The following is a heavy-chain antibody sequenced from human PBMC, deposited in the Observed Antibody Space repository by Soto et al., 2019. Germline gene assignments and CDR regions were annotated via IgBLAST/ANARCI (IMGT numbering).Heavy chain of an antibody. V-gene: IGHV4-4*02. CDR2: IYHSGST. CDR3: ASLAVVTAPPAYFQH. CDR1: GGSISSSNW. J-gene: IGHJ1*01. D-gene: IGHD2-21*02. Sequence: QVQLQESGPGLVKPSGTLSLTCAVSGGSISSSNWWSWVRQPPGKGLEWIGEIYHSGSTNYNPSLKRRVTISVDKSKNQFSLKLSSVTAADTAVYYCASLAVVTAPPAYFQHWGQGTLVTVSS.